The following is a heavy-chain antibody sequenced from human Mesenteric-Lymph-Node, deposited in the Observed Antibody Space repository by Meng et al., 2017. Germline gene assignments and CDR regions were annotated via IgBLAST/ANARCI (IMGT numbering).Heavy chain of an antibody. CDR3: ASVPFYYDSSGFYFDS. J-gene: IGHJ4*02. CDR1: GFTFTNYW. V-gene: IGHV3-74*01. CDR2: INSDGSTI. Sequence: EVQLVESGGGLVQPGGSLRLSCAASGFTFTNYWMHWVRQAPGKGLVWVSHINSDGSTITYTDSVKGRFTISRDNAKSTLYLQMNSLRAEDTAVYYCASVPFYYDSSGFYFDSWGQGTLVTVSS. D-gene: IGHD3-22*01.